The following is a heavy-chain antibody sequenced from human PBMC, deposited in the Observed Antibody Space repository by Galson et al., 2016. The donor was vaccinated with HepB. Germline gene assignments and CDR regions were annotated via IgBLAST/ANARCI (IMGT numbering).Heavy chain of an antibody. Sequence: SETLSLTCTVSSDPVTSGTYYWSWVRQSPGKGLDWIGYIHDSGNTNYNPSIKSRVTISRDTSKNQFFLELTSVTAADTAVYYCARDEGFYNGMAVWGQGTTVTVAS. CDR3: ARDEGFYNGMAV. CDR1: SDPVTSGTYY. D-gene: IGHD2-2*02. V-gene: IGHV4-61*01. J-gene: IGHJ6*02. CDR2: IHDSGNT.